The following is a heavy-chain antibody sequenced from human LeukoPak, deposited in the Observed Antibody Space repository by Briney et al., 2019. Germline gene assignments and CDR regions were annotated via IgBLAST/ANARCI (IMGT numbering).Heavy chain of an antibody. CDR2: IYYSGST. V-gene: IGHV4-59*08. Sequence: TSETLSLTCTVSGGSISSYYWSWIRQPPGEGLEWIVYIYYSGSTNYHPSLTRRAAISLDTSKKQFSLRLNYVTAADTAFYYCARHPPGLRYFDPWGQGTLVTVSS. CDR1: GGSISSYY. J-gene: IGHJ5*02. D-gene: IGHD3-9*01. CDR3: ARHPPGLRYFDP.